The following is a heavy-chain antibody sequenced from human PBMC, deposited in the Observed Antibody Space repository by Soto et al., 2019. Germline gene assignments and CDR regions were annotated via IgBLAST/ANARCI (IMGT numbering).Heavy chain of an antibody. Sequence: TLSLTCTASGGSITSSSHFWGWVRQPPGKGLEWIGTIYFTGNTYYTPSLKSRLTMSIDTSKNEFSLRLNSVTAADTAVYYCAGQTFTIAAASYGRSNWFDPWGPGTLVAVSS. CDR2: IYFTGNT. CDR1: GGSITSSSHF. J-gene: IGHJ5*02. V-gene: IGHV4-39*01. CDR3: AGQTFTIAAASYGRSNWFDP. D-gene: IGHD6-25*01.